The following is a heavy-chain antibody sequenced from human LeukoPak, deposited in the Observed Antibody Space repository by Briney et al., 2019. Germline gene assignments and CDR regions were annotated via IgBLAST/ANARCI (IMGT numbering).Heavy chain of an antibody. V-gene: IGHV3-23*01. D-gene: IGHD6-19*01. Sequence: GGSLRLSCAASGFTFSSYAMSWVRQAPGKGLEWVSAISGSGGSTYYADSVKGRFTISRDNSKNMLYLQMNSLRAKDTAVYYCAGIAVAGTGYWGQGNLVTVSS. CDR1: GFTFSSYA. J-gene: IGHJ4*02. CDR2: ISGSGGST. CDR3: AGIAVAGTGY.